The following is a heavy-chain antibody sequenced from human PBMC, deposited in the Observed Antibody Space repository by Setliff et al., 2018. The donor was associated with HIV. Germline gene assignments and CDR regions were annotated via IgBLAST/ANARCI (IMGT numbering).Heavy chain of an antibody. V-gene: IGHV4-39*01. CDR3: ARWVTTPTKGAFDI. Sequence: SETLSLTCTISGVYISNYHWVWIRQPPGKGLEWIGGIFYTGSAHYNPSLKSRVTISVDTSRNQFSMKLSSVTAADTTMYYCARWVTTPTKGAFDIWGQGTVVTVSS. CDR2: IFYTGSA. D-gene: IGHD3-22*01. J-gene: IGHJ3*02. CDR1: GVYISNYH.